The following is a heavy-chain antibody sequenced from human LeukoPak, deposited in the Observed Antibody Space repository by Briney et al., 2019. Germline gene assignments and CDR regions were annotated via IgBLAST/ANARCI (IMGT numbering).Heavy chain of an antibody. J-gene: IGHJ3*02. CDR3: ARDSAEDFYDSSGSYIFDI. V-gene: IGHV1-18*04. CDR1: GYTFTSYY. CDR2: ISAYNGNT. Sequence: ASVKVSCKASGYTFTSYYMQWVRQAPGQGLEWMGWISAYNGNTKYVEKFQGRVSMTTDTSTRIVYMDLRSLRSDDTAVYYCARDSAEDFYDSSGSYIFDIWGQGTMVTVSS. D-gene: IGHD3-22*01.